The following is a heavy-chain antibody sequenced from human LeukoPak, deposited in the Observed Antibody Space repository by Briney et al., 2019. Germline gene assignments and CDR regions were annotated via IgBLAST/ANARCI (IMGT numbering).Heavy chain of an antibody. CDR2: ISSSSSYI. D-gene: IGHD3-10*01. CDR3: ARLPELLWFGESEFDY. Sequence: GGSLRLSCAASGFTFSSYSMNWVRQAPGKSLEWVSSISSSSSYIYYADSVKGRFTIYRDNDKNSLYLQMNSLRAEETAVYYCARLPELLWFGESEFDYWGQGTLVTVSS. V-gene: IGHV3-21*01. J-gene: IGHJ4*02. CDR1: GFTFSSYS.